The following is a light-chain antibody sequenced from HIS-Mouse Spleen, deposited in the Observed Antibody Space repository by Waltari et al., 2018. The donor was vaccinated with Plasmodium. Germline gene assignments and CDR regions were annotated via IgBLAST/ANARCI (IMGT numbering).Light chain of an antibody. V-gene: IGLV3-10*01. Sequence: SYELTQPPSVSVSPGHTASINCSGDALPKKYAYWYQQKSGQAPVLFIYEDSKRPSGIPERFSGSSSGTMATLTISGAQVEDEADYYCYSTDSSGNHRVFGGGTKLTVL. CDR3: YSTDSSGNHRV. J-gene: IGLJ3*02. CDR2: EDS. CDR1: ALPKKY.